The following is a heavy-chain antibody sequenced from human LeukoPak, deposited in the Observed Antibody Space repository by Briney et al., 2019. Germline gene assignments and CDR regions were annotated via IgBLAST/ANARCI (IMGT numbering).Heavy chain of an antibody. D-gene: IGHD6-13*01. V-gene: IGHV3-21*01. CDR3: ARGSYSSSWYADY. J-gene: IGHJ4*02. CDR2: ISSSSSYI. Sequence: GGSLRLSCAASGFTFSSYSMNWVRQAPGKGLEWVSSISSSSSYIYYADSVKGRSTISRDNAKNSLYLQMNSLRAEDTAVYYCARGSYSSSWYADYWGQGTLVTVSS. CDR1: GFTFSSYS.